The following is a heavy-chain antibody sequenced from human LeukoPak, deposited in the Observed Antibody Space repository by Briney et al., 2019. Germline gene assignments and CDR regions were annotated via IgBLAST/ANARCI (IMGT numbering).Heavy chain of an antibody. V-gene: IGHV3-30*04. J-gene: IGHJ5*02. D-gene: IGHD6-6*01. Sequence: GGSLRLSCAASGFTFSNYVIHWVRQAPGKGLEWVAIISYDGSNEYYADSVKGRFTISRDNSKNTLYLQMNSLRAEDTAVYYCARSRIAARPVDWFDPWGQGTLVTVSS. CDR2: ISYDGSNE. CDR3: ARSRIAARPVDWFDP. CDR1: GFTFSNYV.